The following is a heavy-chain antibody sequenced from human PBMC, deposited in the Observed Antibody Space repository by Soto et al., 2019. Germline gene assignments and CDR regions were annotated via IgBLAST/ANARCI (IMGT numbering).Heavy chain of an antibody. CDR3: ARDLPHNWFDP. CDR2: SDNDGGVT. J-gene: IGHJ5*02. Sequence: EVQLVESGGGLVQPGGSLRLSCAASGFTFSSYWMHWVRQAPGKGLEWVSRSDNDGGVTTYADSVKGRFTISRDNAKNTLYLQMNSLRADDTAVYYCARDLPHNWFDPWGQGTLVTVSS. CDR1: GFTFSSYW. V-gene: IGHV3-74*01.